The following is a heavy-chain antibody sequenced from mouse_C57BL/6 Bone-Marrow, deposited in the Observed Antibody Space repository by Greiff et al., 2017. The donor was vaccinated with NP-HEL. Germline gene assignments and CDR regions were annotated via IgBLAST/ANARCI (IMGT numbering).Heavy chain of an antibody. J-gene: IGHJ3*01. CDR2: ILPGSGST. CDR3: AKVVATKRAWFAY. Sequence: VKLVESGAELMKPGGSVKLSCKATGYTFTGYWIEWVKQRPGHGLEWIGEILPGSGSTNYNEKFKGKATFTADTSSNTAYMQLSSLTTEDSAIYYCAKVVATKRAWFAYWGQGTLVTVSA. V-gene: IGHV1-9*01. CDR1: GYTFTGYW. D-gene: IGHD1-1*01.